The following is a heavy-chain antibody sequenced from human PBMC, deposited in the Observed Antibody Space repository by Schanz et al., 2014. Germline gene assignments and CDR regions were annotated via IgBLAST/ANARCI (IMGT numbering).Heavy chain of an antibody. Sequence: VQLVESGGGVVQPGRSLRLSCAASGFTFSSYALHWVRQAPGKGLEWVSFIYIGGNTYYADSVKGRFTISRDNSKNTVYIQMNSLRAEDTAVYYCARGGFGEVSYFDYWGQGTLVTVSS. CDR3: ARGGFGEVSYFDY. CDR2: IYIGGNT. V-gene: IGHV3-66*01. CDR1: GFTFSSYA. J-gene: IGHJ4*02. D-gene: IGHD3-10*01.